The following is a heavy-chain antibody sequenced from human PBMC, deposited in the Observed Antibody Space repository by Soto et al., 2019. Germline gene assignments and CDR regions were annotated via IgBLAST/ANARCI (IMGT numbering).Heavy chain of an antibody. D-gene: IGHD3-9*01. CDR2: INDRGSI. Sequence: QVQLQQWGAGPLRPLETLSLTCGVSGGSFSGYYWAWIRQSPGKGLEWIGEINDRGSINYNPSLKSRVSISVDTSKNPYSLNLRSGTAADTAVYYCARESHDILTGPPWVWYFDLWGRGTLVTVSS. CDR1: GGSFSGYY. CDR3: ARESHDILTGPPWVWYFDL. J-gene: IGHJ2*01. V-gene: IGHV4-34*01.